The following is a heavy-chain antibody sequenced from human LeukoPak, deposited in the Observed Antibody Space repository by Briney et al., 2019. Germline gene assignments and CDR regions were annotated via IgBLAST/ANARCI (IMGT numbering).Heavy chain of an antibody. Sequence: ASVNVSCKASGYTFTTYAMHWVRQAPGQRLEWMGWINAGSGNTKYSQKFQGRVTITRDTSASTAYMELSSLRSEDTAVYYCARRNLINWFDPWGQGTLVTVSS. J-gene: IGHJ5*02. V-gene: IGHV1-3*01. CDR1: GYTFTTYA. CDR3: ARRNLINWFDP. D-gene: IGHD1-7*01. CDR2: INAGSGNT.